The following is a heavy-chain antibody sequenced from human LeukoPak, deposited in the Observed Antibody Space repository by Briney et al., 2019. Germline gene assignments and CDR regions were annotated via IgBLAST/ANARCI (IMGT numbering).Heavy chain of an antibody. CDR3: AKDRTSLLDY. V-gene: IGHV3-33*06. D-gene: IGHD3-3*01. CDR1: GFTFSSYG. Sequence: QPGXSLLPSCAASGFTFSSYGMHGGRQAPGKGVEGVAVIWYDGRNKYKEDSVKGRFTISRNNSKKTLYLQMNNLRAEDTAVYYCAKDRTSLLDYWGQGTLVTVSS. J-gene: IGHJ4*02. CDR2: IWYDGRNK.